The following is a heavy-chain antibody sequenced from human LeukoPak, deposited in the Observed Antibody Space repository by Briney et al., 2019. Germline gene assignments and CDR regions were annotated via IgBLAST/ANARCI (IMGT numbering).Heavy chain of an antibody. J-gene: IGHJ5*02. Sequence: GASVKVSCKASGYTFTGYYMHWVRQAPGQGLEWMGWINPNSGGTNYAQKFQGRVTMTRDTSISTAYMELSSLRSEDTAVYYCARAREEGRWGYPHPWGQGTLVTVSS. D-gene: IGHD2-15*01. V-gene: IGHV1-2*02. CDR1: GYTFTGYY. CDR2: INPNSGGT. CDR3: ARAREEGRWGYPHP.